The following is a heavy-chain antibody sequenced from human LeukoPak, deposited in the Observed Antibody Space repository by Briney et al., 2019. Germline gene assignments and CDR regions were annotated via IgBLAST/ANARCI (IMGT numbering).Heavy chain of an antibody. CDR3: ARAGCSGGSCYDY. D-gene: IGHD2-15*01. J-gene: IGHJ4*02. CDR2: IYYSGTT. CDR1: GGSVSSGSYY. Sequence: PSETLSLTCTVSGGSVSSGSYYWSWIRQPPGKELEWIGYIYYSGTTNYNPSLNSRVTISVDTSKNQFSLKLSSVTATDTAVYYCARAGCSGGSCYDYWGQGTLVTGSS. V-gene: IGHV4-61*01.